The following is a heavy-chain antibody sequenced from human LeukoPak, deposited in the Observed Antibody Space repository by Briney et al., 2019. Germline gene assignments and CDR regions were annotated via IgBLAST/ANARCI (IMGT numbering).Heavy chain of an antibody. J-gene: IGHJ4*02. D-gene: IGHD3-22*01. CDR2: INPKSRGT. CDR3: ARGASLTYYYDSSGFFSFDY. V-gene: IGHV1-2*02. Sequence: ASVKVSCKASEYTFTGYYIHWVQQAPGQGLEWMGWINPKSRGTDYAQKFRGRVTLTRDKPISTVYMELNALRSDDTAVYYCARGASLTYYYDSSGFFSFDYWGQGTLVTVSS. CDR1: EYTFTGYY.